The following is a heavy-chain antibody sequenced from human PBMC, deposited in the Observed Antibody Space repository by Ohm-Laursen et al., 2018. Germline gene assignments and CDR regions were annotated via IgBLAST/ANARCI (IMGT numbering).Heavy chain of an antibody. Sequence: TQTLTLTRTFSGFSFSTSGVGVGWIRQPPGKALEWLALIYWDDDKRYSPSLKSRLTITKDTSKNQVVLTMTNMDPVDTATYFCAHGGRAKRYNWFDPWGQGTLVTVSS. V-gene: IGHV2-5*02. CDR2: IYWDDDK. CDR1: GFSFSTSGVG. J-gene: IGHJ5*02. CDR3: AHGGRAKRYNWFDP. D-gene: IGHD2-15*01.